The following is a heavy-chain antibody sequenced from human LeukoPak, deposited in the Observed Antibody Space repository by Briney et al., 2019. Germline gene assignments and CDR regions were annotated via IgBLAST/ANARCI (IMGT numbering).Heavy chain of an antibody. D-gene: IGHD1-1*01. CDR2: IIPILIP. V-gene: IGHV1-69*04. CDR3: AREKMEVGYYGLDV. CDR1: GGTFDNSA. Sequence: SVKVSCKASGGTFDNSAINWVRQAPGQGLEWMGRIIPILIPNYAQKLQSRVTIAADKSTSTAYMELSSLRSDDTAVYYCAREKMEVGYYGLDVWGQGTTVTVSS. J-gene: IGHJ6*02.